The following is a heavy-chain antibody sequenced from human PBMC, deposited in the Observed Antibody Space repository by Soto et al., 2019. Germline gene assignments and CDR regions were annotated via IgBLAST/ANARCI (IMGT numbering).Heavy chain of an antibody. J-gene: IGHJ6*02. CDR3: ARHPYIGGLDV. V-gene: IGHV5-10-1*01. CDR2: FNPSDSYT. D-gene: IGHD2-15*01. Sequence: PGESLKISCHGSGYSFANYWISWVRQMPGKGLEWMGRFNPSDSYTDYNPSFQGHVTISADKSISTAYVQWSSLKASDTAMYFCARHPYIGGLDVWGQGTAVTVSS. CDR1: GYSFANYW.